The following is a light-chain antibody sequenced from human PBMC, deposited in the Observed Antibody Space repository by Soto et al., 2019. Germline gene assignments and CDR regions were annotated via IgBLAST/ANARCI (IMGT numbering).Light chain of an antibody. V-gene: IGKV1-8*01. J-gene: IGKJ1*01. CDR1: QSIGTY. Sequence: AIRMTQSPPSFSASTGDRVTITCRASQSIGTYLAWYQQRPGKAPNLLIYSASILQSGVPSRFSGSGSGTDFTLTITSLQSEDFATYYGQQYHAYPPTFGQGTNVGIK. CDR2: SAS. CDR3: QQYHAYPPT.